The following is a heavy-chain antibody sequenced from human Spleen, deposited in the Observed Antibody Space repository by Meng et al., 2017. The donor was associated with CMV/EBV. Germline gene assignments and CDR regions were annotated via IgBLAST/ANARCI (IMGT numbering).Heavy chain of an antibody. V-gene: IGHV4-59*12. CDR2: IYYSGST. J-gene: IGHJ4*02. D-gene: IGHD3-10*01. Sequence: SETLSLTCTVSGGSISSYYWSWIRQPPGKGLEWIGYIYYSGSTNYNPSLKSRVTISVDTSKNQFSLKLSSVTAADTAVYYRARDLTTMVRGVIDYWGQGTLVTVSS. CDR1: GGSISSYY. CDR3: ARDLTTMVRGVIDY.